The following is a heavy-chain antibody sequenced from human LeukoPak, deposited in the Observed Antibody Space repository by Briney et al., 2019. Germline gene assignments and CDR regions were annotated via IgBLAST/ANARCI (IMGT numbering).Heavy chain of an antibody. CDR2: IIPIFGTA. CDR3: ARSYSGYVNWFDP. CDR1: GYTFTGYF. D-gene: IGHD5-12*01. J-gene: IGHJ5*02. V-gene: IGHV1-69*13. Sequence: EASVKVSCKASGYTFTGYFVHWVRQAPGQGLEWMGGIIPIFGTANYAQKFQGRVTITADESTSTAYMELSSLRSEDTAVYYCARSYSGYVNWFDPWGQGTLVTVSS.